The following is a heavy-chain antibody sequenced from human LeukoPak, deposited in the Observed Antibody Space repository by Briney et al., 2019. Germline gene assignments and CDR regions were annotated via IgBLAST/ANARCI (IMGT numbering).Heavy chain of an antibody. D-gene: IGHD3-10*01. CDR3: ARRGGYGSGSYYYYYCMDV. CDR2: INHSGST. Sequence: KASETLSLTCAVYGGSFSGYYWSWIRQPPGKGLEWIGEINHSGSTNYNPSLKSRVTISVDTSKNQFSLKLSSVTAADTAVYYCARRGGYGSGSYYYYYCMDVWGKGTTVTISS. V-gene: IGHV4-34*01. J-gene: IGHJ6*03. CDR1: GGSFSGYY.